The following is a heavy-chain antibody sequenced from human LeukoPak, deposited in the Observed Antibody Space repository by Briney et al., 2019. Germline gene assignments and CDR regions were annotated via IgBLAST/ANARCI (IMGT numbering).Heavy chain of an antibody. D-gene: IGHD3-9*01. J-gene: IGHJ4*02. V-gene: IGHV1-24*01. Sequence: ASVTVSCMVSGYTLTELSMHWVRQAPGKGLEWMGGFDPEDGETIYAQKFQGRVTMTEDTSTDTAYMELSSLRSEDTAVYYCATGGIMIRRYDYWGQGTLVTVSS. CDR3: ATGGIMIRRYDY. CDR2: FDPEDGET. CDR1: GYTLTELS.